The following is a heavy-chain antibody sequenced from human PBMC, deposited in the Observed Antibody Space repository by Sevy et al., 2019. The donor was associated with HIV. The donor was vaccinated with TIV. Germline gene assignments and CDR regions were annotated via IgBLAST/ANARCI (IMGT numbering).Heavy chain of an antibody. CDR2: ISYDGSNK. Sequence: GGSLRLSCAASGFTFSSYAMHWVRQAPGKGLEWVAVISYDGSNKYYADSVKGRFTISRDNSKNTRYLQMNSLRAEDTAVYYCAREEWELHAFDIWGQGTMVTVSS. CDR3: AREEWELHAFDI. CDR1: GFTFSSYA. D-gene: IGHD1-26*01. J-gene: IGHJ3*02. V-gene: IGHV3-30*04.